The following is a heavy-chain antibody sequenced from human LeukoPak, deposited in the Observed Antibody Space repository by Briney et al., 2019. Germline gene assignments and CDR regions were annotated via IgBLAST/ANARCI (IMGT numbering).Heavy chain of an antibody. CDR2: IQFDGSYK. D-gene: IGHD2-2*01. V-gene: IGHV3-30*02. J-gene: IGHJ4*02. Sequence: PGGSLRPSCAASGLTFGSSAMHWVRQAPGKGLECVAFIQFDGSYKHYSDSVKGRFTISRDNSKNTLYLEMNSLRAEDTAVYYCATHCSGTACHRDYWGQGTLVTVSS. CDR3: ATHCSGTACHRDY. CDR1: GLTFGSSA.